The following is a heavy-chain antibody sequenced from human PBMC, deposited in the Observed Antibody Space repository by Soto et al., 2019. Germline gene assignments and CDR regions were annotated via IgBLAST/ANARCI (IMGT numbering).Heavy chain of an antibody. CDR3: AYLPCSGGSCYWFSYSGMDV. V-gene: IGHV2-5*02. CDR2: IYWDDDK. J-gene: IGHJ6*02. Sequence: QITLKKSDPTLVKPTQTHTLTCTFSGFSLSTSGVGVAWIRQPPGKALEWLALIYWDDDKRYRPSLETRLTITKDTSKNQVVLTMTNVDSVDTATYYCAYLPCSGGSCYWFSYSGMDVWGQGTTVIVSS. CDR1: GFSLSTSGVG. D-gene: IGHD2-15*01.